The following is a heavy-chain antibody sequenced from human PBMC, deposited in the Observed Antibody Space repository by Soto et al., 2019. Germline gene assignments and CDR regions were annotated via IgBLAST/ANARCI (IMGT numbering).Heavy chain of an antibody. Sequence: PSETRSLARSVGDACVWRGSYFRTWIRQPPGKGLEWIAYISHTGDTNYNPSLKSRVTISIDTSRNQFSLTVTSVTAADTAVYFCARIVVGVTVDLWGQGSLVTVSS. CDR1: DACVWRGSYF. D-gene: IGHD1-26*01. J-gene: IGHJ4*02. CDR2: ISHTGDT. CDR3: ARIVVGVTVDL. V-gene: IGHV4-61*01.